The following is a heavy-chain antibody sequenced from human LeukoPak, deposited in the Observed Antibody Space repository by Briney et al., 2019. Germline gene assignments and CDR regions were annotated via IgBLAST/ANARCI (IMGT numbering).Heavy chain of an antibody. J-gene: IGHJ6*02. D-gene: IGHD2-2*02. Sequence: ASVKVSCKASGYTLTGYYMHWVRQAPGQGLEWMGWINPNSGGTNYAQKFQGRVTMTRDTSISTAYMELSRLRSDDTAVYYCARDRGQLLYYYYYGMGVWGQGTTVTVSS. V-gene: IGHV1-2*02. CDR1: GYTLTGYY. CDR3: ARDRGQLLYYYYYGMGV. CDR2: INPNSGGT.